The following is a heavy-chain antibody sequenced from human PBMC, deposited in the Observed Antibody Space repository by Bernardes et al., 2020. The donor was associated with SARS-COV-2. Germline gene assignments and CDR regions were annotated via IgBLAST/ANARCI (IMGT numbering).Heavy chain of an antibody. V-gene: IGHV4-39*01. CDR1: GGSISNSNYY. CDR3: VGSSCGRDCYIGGLGSWDYGMDV. Sequence: LSLTCTVSGGSISNSNYYWGWIRQSPGKGLAWIGSIYSSGTTYKNPSLQSRVTKSVDTSMNQFSLRLTSVTAADTAVYYCVGSSCGRDCYIGGLGSWDYGMDVWGQGTTVTVSS. D-gene: IGHD2-21*02. CDR2: IYSSGTT. J-gene: IGHJ6*02.